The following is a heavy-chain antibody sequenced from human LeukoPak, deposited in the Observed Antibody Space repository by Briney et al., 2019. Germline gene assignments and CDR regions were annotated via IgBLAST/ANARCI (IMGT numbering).Heavy chain of an antibody. Sequence: GGSLRLSCTASGFTFSSYWLSWVRQAPGKGLEWVANIKQDGSQKYYGNSVKGRFTISRDNAENSLFLQMSSLRAEDTATYYCAREMITDYFDYWGQGALVTVSS. CDR1: GFTFSSYW. D-gene: IGHD3-16*01. J-gene: IGHJ4*02. CDR2: IKQDGSQK. CDR3: AREMITDYFDY. V-gene: IGHV3-7*01.